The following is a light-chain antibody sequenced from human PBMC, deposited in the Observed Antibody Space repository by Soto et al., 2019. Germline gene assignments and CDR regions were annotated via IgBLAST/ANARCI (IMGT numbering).Light chain of an antibody. V-gene: IGKV1-13*02. CDR1: QGISSV. J-gene: IGKJ3*01. Sequence: AIQLTQSPSSLSASVGDRVTITCRASQGISSVLAWYQQKPGRATKLLSYGASTLQSGVPSRFSGSGSGTDFPLTISRRQPEDFATYYCHQLKSFPLAFGPGTKVEIQ. CDR2: GAS. CDR3: HQLKSFPLA.